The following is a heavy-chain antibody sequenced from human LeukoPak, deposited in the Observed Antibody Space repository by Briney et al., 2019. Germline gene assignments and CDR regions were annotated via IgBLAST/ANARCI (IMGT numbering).Heavy chain of an antibody. CDR2: IYYSGST. CDR3: ARVEADIVVVPAAISAFDI. D-gene: IGHD2-2*01. Sequence: SETLSLTCTVSGGFISSGGYYSIWIRQHPGKGLEWIGYIYYSGSTYSNPSLKSRVTISVDTSKNQFSLKLSSVTAADTAVYYCARVEADIVVVPAAISAFDIWGQGTMVTVSS. V-gene: IGHV4-31*03. CDR1: GGFISSGGYY. J-gene: IGHJ3*02.